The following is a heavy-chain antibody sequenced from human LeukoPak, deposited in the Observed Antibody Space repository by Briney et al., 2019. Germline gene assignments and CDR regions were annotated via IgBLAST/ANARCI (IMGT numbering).Heavy chain of an antibody. D-gene: IGHD3-9*01. J-gene: IGHJ6*03. V-gene: IGHV4-39*01. CDR2: IFDSGRT. CDR1: GGSISDNNYY. CDR3: ARLLSYDILTDNYYKYYMDV. Sequence: SETLSLTCTVSGGSISDNNYYWGWIRQPPGKGLVWLGGIFDSGRTFYNPSLRSRVSMSVDTSKKQIALTVSSVTAADTAVYYCARLLSYDILTDNYYKYYMDVWGKGATVTVSS.